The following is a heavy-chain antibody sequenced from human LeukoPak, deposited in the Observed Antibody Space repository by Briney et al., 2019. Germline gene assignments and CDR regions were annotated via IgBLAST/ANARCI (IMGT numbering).Heavy chain of an antibody. CDR2: ISYDGSNK. CDR1: EFTFSSYG. V-gene: IGHV3-30*18. D-gene: IGHD2-2*01. Sequence: GRSLRLSCAASEFTFSSYGMHWVRQAPGKGLEWVAVISYDGSNKYYADSVKGRFTISRDNSKNTLYLQMNSLRAEDTAVYYCAKARYCSSTSCRAPSAFDIWGQGTMVTVSS. J-gene: IGHJ3*02. CDR3: AKARYCSSTSCRAPSAFDI.